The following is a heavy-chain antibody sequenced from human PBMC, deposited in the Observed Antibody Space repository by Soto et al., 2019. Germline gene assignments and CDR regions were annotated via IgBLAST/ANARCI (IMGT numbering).Heavy chain of an antibody. V-gene: IGHV1-69*13. CDR2: IIPIFGTA. Sequence: SVKVSCKASGGTFSSYAISWVRQAPGQGLEWMGGIIPIFGTANYAQKFQGRVTITADESTSTAYMELSSLRSEDTAVYYCARIVATDYYYYYGMDVWGQGTTVTVSS. J-gene: IGHJ6*02. D-gene: IGHD5-12*01. CDR3: ARIVATDYYYYYGMDV. CDR1: GGTFSSYA.